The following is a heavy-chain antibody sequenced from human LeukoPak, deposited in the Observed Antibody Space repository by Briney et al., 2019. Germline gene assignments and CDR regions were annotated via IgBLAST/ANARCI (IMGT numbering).Heavy chain of an antibody. CDR2: INHSGGT. J-gene: IGHJ5*02. Sequence: SETLSLTCAVYGGSFSGYYWSWIRQPPGKGLEWIGEINHSGGTNYNPSLKSRVTISVDTSKNQFSLKLSSVTAADTAVYYCARGDRITIFGVVIPNWFDPWGQGTLVTVSS. CDR3: ARGDRITIFGVVIPNWFDP. D-gene: IGHD3-3*01. CDR1: GGSFSGYY. V-gene: IGHV4-34*01.